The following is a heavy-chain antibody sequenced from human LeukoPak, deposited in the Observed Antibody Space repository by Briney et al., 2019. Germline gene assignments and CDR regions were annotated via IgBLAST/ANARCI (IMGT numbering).Heavy chain of an antibody. CDR3: AGDPDPREYYYGSGSFAGAFDI. CDR2: ISAYNGNT. CDR1: GYTFTSYG. V-gene: IGHV1-18*01. J-gene: IGHJ3*02. Sequence: GASVKVSCKASGYTFTSYGISWVRQAPGQGLEWMGWISAYNGNTNYAQKLQGRVTMTTDTSTSTAYMELRSLRSDDTAVYYCAGDPDPREYYYGSGSFAGAFDIWGQGTMVTVSS. D-gene: IGHD3-10*01.